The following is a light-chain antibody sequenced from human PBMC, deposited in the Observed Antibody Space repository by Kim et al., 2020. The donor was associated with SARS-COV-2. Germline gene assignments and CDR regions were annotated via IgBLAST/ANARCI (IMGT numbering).Light chain of an antibody. CDR3: NSRDSSGNHWV. V-gene: IGLV3-19*01. Sequence: ALGQTVRSTCQGDSHRSYYESWYQQKPGQAPVLVIYGKNNRPSGIPDRFSGSSSGNTASLTITGAQAEDEADYYCNSRDSSGNHWVFGGGTQLTVL. J-gene: IGLJ3*02. CDR1: SHRSYY. CDR2: GKN.